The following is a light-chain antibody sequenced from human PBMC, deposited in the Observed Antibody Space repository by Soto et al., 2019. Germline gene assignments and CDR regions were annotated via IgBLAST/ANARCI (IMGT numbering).Light chain of an antibody. V-gene: IGKV2-28*01. J-gene: IGKJ2*01. CDR3: MQALQNPRS. CDR1: QSLLRSNGYNY. Sequence: DIVMTQSPLSLPVTPREPASISCRSSQSLLRSNGYNYLDWYLQKPGQSPQLLIYLGSNRASVVPGRLRGSGSGTDFTLKFRRVEAEDVSVDDSMQALQNPRSFGQETKDEIK. CDR2: LGS.